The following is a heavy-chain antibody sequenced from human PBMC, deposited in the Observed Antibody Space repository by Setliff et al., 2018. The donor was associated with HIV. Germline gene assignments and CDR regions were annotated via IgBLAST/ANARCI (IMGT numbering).Heavy chain of an antibody. J-gene: IGHJ6*03. CDR3: ARDRQNHFYYMDV. CDR1: GGSIASSIYY. V-gene: IGHV4-39*07. CDR2: IYFSGNT. Sequence: PSETLSLTCTVSGGSIASSIYYWGWIRQPPGKGLEWIGNIYFSGNTNYNPSLKSRVTMSVDTSKNEFSLKVRSVTAADTAVYFCARDRQNHFYYMDVWGEGTTVTVSS.